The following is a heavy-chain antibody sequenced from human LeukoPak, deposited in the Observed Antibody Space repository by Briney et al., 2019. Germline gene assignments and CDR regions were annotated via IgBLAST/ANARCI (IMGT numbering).Heavy chain of an antibody. J-gene: IGHJ6*02. CDR2: INSDGGKT. CDR1: GFAFHAFD. CDR3: ATWAFYHGLDV. D-gene: IGHD1-26*01. V-gene: IGHV3-43*02. Sequence: GGSLRLSCAASGFAFHAFDMYWVRQAPGKGLEWVSRINSDGGKTYYADSGRGRFTISRDNSKNSLYLQMNSLRTDDAALYYCATWAFYHGLDVWGQGTTVTVSS.